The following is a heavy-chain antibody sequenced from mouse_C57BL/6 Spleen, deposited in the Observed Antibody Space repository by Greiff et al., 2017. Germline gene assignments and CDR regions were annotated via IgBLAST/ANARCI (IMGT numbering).Heavy chain of an antibody. CDR2: IYPGSGST. V-gene: IGHV1-55*01. CDR1: GYTFTSYW. CDR3: ARQHYYSNYVRFDD. Sequence: QVQLQQPGAELVKPGASVKMSCKASGYTFTSYWITWVKQRPGQGLEWIGDIYPGSGSTNYNEKFKSKATLTVDTSSSTAYMQLSSLTSEDSAVYYCARQHYYSNYVRFDDWGQGTTLTVSS. D-gene: IGHD2-5*01. J-gene: IGHJ2*01.